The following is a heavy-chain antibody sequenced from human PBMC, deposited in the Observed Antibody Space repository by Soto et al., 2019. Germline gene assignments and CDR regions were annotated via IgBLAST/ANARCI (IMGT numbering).Heavy chain of an antibody. V-gene: IGHV1-2*02. CDR1: GYTFTGYY. J-gene: IGHJ6*01. D-gene: IGHD1-1*01. CDR2: INPNSGGT. CDR3: AREGACIQFNYSYGMEL. Sequence: ASVKVSCKASGYTFTGYYMHWVRQAPGQGLEWMGWINPNSGGTNHAQKFQGRVTMTRDTSINTAYMELSRLRSDDTAVYYCAREGACIQFNYSYGMELWGQGTMVTVSS.